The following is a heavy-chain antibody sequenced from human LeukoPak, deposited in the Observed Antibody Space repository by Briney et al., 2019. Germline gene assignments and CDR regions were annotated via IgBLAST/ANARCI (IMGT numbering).Heavy chain of an antibody. V-gene: IGHV3-21*01. CDR2: ISSSSSYI. CDR1: GFTFSSYS. Sequence: GGSLRLSCAASGFTFSSYSMNWVRQAPGKGLVWVSSISSSSSYIYYADSVKGRFTISRDNAKNSLYLQMNSLRAEDTAVYYCARAVMSYYSPHPEYYFDYWGQGTLVTVSS. D-gene: IGHD1-26*01. CDR3: ARAVMSYYSPHPEYYFDY. J-gene: IGHJ4*02.